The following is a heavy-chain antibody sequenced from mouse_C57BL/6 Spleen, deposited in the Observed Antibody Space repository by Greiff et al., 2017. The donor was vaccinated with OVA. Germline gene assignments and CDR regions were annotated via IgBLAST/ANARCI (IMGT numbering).Heavy chain of an antibody. V-gene: IGHV5-4*01. CDR3: ARAYDYDRYYFDY. J-gene: IGHJ2*01. CDR2: ISDGGSYT. D-gene: IGHD2-4*01. CDR1: GFTFSSYA. Sequence: EVQRVESGGGLVKPGGSLKLSCAASGFTFSSYAMSWVRQTPEKRLEWVATISDGGSYTYYPDNVKGRFTISRDNAKNNLYLQMSHLKSEDTAMYYCARAYDYDRYYFDYWGQGTTLTVSS.